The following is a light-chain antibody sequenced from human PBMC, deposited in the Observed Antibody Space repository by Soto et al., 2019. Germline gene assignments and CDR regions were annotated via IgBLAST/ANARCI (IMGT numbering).Light chain of an antibody. V-gene: IGKV1-5*03. CDR3: QHYNSYSEA. Sequence: DIQMTQSPSTLSGSVGDRVTITCRASQPISSWLAWYQQKPGKAPKLLIYKASTLKSGVPSRFSGSGSGTDFTLTIISLQPDDFATYYCQHYNSYSEAFGQGTKVELK. CDR1: QPISSW. CDR2: KAS. J-gene: IGKJ1*01.